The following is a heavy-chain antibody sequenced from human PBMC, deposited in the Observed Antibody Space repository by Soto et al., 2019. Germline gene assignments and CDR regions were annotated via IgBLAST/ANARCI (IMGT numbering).Heavy chain of an antibody. CDR2: IIPIFGTA. J-gene: IGHJ6*02. CDR3: ARGVVVVSRNYYGMDV. V-gene: IGHV1-69*13. D-gene: IGHD2-21*01. Sequence: SVKVSCKASGGTFSSYAISWVRQAPGQGLEWMGGIIPIFGTANYAQKFQGRVTITADESTSTAYMELSSLRSEDTAVYYCARGVVVVSRNYYGMDVWGQGTTVTSP. CDR1: GGTFSSYA.